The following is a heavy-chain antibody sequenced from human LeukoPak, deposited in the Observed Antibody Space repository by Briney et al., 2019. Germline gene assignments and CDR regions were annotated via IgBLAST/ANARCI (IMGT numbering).Heavy chain of an antibody. V-gene: IGHV3-48*03. J-gene: IGHJ6*04. CDR3: AELGITMIGGV. CDR2: ISSSCRTI. D-gene: IGHD3-10*02. CDR1: GFTFSSYG. Sequence: PGGSLRLFCAASGFTFSSYGMNWVRQDPGKGLEWVSYISSSCRTIYYADSVKGRFTISRDNDKNSLYLQMNSLRAEDTAVYYCAELGITMIGGVWGKGTTVTISS.